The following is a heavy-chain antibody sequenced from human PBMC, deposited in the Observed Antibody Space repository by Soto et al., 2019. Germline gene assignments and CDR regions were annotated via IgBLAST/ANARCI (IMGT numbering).Heavy chain of an antibody. D-gene: IGHD3-10*01. Sequence: QVQLVQSGAEVKKPGSSVKVSCKASGGTFSSYTISWVRQAPGQGLEWMGRIIPILGIANYAQKFQGRVTITADKSTSTAYMELSSLRSEDTAVYYCASLVVRGVISYWGQGTLVTVSS. CDR3: ASLVVRGVISY. V-gene: IGHV1-69*02. CDR1: GGTFSSYT. J-gene: IGHJ4*02. CDR2: IIPILGIA.